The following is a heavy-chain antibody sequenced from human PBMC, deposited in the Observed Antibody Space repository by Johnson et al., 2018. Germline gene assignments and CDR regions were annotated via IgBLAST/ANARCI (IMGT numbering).Heavy chain of an antibody. Sequence: QVQLQQWGAGLLKPSETLSLSCAVYGGSLSGYYWSWIRQPPGKGLEWIGEINHSGSTNDNSSLKSRVTISIDTTKNQFSLKVSSVTAADTAVYYCSRGVTDQHWSQGTLVTVSS. V-gene: IGHV4-34*01. CDR3: SRGVTDQH. CDR1: GGSLSGYY. J-gene: IGHJ1*01. D-gene: IGHD4-23*01. CDR2: INHSGST.